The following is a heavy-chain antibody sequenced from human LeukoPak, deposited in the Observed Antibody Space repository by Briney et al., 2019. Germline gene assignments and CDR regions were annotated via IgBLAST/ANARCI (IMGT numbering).Heavy chain of an antibody. J-gene: IGHJ4*02. Sequence: PSETLSLTCTVSGASIRSNNYYWGWIRQPPGEGLEWIGSIYYSGSTYYNPSRKSRVTISADTSKSQFSLKVSSVTAADTAVYYCARHPHPKSSSGLVVPYWGQGTLVTVSS. V-gene: IGHV4-39*01. CDR1: GASIRSNNYY. CDR3: ARHPHPKSSSGLVVPY. CDR2: IYYSGST. D-gene: IGHD6-6*01.